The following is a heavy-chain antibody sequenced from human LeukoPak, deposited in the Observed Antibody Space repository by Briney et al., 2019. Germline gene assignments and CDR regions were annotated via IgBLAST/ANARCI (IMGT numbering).Heavy chain of an antibody. Sequence: GGSLRLSSAASGFSLSNYGMHWVRQAPGKGLEWVALIQSDGSKTYSAHSVKGRFTISRDNPRNTLYLQMDRLRPEDTAVYYCAKRYCKSATCRSDMDAWGQGTTVTVS. J-gene: IGHJ6*02. D-gene: IGHD2-15*01. CDR3: AKRYCKSATCRSDMDA. V-gene: IGHV3-30*02. CDR2: IQSDGSKT. CDR1: GFSLSNYG.